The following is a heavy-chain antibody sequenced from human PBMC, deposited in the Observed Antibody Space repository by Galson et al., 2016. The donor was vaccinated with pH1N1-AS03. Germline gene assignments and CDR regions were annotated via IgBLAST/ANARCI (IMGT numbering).Heavy chain of an antibody. CDR3: VRQGNKYHRNAFDF. D-gene: IGHD2/OR15-2a*01. CDR1: GDPMSGNY. Sequence: ETLSLTCTVSGDPMSGNYWNWIRQLPGKGLEWMGYIHFSGSTIYNPSLRGRVTMSIDRSKTQFPLKLTSATTADTALYFCVRQGNKYHRNAFDFWGEGTMVTVSS. V-gene: IGHV4-59*03. J-gene: IGHJ3*01. CDR2: IHFSGST.